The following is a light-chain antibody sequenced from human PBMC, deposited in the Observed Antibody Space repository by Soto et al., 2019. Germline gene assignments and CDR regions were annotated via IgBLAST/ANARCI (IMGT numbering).Light chain of an antibody. CDR2: GAS. Sequence: EIVLTQSPGTLSLSPGERATLSCMASQSVSNNYLAWYQQKPGQAPRLLIYGASNRATGIPDRFSGSGSGTDFTLTISRLEPEDFAVYYCQQYGSPGTFGQGTKVDI. V-gene: IGKV3-20*01. CDR1: QSVSNNY. J-gene: IGKJ1*01. CDR3: QQYGSPGT.